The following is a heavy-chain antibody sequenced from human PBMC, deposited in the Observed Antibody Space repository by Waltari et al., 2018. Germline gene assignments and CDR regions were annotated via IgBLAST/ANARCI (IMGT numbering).Heavy chain of an antibody. D-gene: IGHD2-15*01. CDR1: GGSFSGYY. V-gene: IGHV4-34*01. Sequence: QVQLQQWGAGLLKPSETLSLTCAVYGGSFSGYYWSWIRQPPGKGLEWIGEINHSVSTNYTPSIKSRGTISVDTSKNQLSLRLSSVTAADTAVYYCARRSVISRCGGSSYYYFYGMDVWGQGTTVTVAS. CDR2: INHSVST. CDR3: ARRSVISRCGGSSYYYFYGMDV. J-gene: IGHJ6*02.